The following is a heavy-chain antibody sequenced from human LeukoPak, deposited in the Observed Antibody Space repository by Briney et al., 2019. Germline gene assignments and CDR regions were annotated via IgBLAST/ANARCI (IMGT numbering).Heavy chain of an antibody. CDR3: ARGPQWLVPDWYFDL. V-gene: IGHV3-7*01. CDR1: GFTFSSYC. CDR2: IKQDGSEK. D-gene: IGHD6-19*01. J-gene: IGHJ2*01. Sequence: GGSLRLSCAASGFTFSSYCMSWVRHAPGKGLEWVANIKQDGSEKYYVDSVKGRFTISRHNAKYSLYLQMNSLRAEDTAVYYCARGPQWLVPDWYFDLWGRGTLVTVSS.